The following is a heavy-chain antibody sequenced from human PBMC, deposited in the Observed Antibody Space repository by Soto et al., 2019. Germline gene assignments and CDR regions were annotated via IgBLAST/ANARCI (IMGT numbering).Heavy chain of an antibody. CDR1: GFTFSSYG. CDR2: IWYDGSNK. CDR3: ARDYYGPGGNNAFDI. J-gene: IGHJ3*02. D-gene: IGHD3-10*01. V-gene: IGHV3-33*01. Sequence: QVQLVESGGGVVQPGRSLRLSCAASGFTFSSYGMHWVRQAPGKGLEWVAVIWYDGSNKYYADSVKGRFTISRDNSKNTLYLQMNSLRAEDTAVYYCARDYYGPGGNNAFDIWGQGTMVTVSS.